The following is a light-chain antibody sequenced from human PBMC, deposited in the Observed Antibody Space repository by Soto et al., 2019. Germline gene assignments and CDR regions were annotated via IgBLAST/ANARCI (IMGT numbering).Light chain of an antibody. J-gene: IGLJ1*01. CDR1: SSDIGGYNA. V-gene: IGLV2-14*01. Sequence: QSALSQPASVSGSPGQTITISCTGTSSDIGGYNAVSWYQHHPGKAPKLIIYGVTHRPSGVSDRFSASKSGNTASLTISGLQAEDEADYYCNSFRVSHLYVFGNGTKVTVL. CDR3: NSFRVSHLYV. CDR2: GVT.